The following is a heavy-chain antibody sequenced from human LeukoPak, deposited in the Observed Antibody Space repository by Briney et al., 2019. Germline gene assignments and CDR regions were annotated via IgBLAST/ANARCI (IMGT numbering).Heavy chain of an antibody. CDR2: INHSGST. D-gene: IGHD1-1*01. CDR3: ARDKYID. Sequence: SETLSLTCAVYGGSFSGYYWSWIRQPPGKGLEWIGEINHSGSTNYNPSLKSRVTISVDTSKNQFSLKLSSVTAADTAVYYCARDKYIDWGQGTLVTVSS. J-gene: IGHJ4*02. V-gene: IGHV4-34*01. CDR1: GGSFSGYY.